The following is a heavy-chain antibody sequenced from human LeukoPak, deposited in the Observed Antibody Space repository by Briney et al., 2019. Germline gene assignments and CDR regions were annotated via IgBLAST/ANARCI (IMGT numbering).Heavy chain of an antibody. CDR1: GFTFSRDS. V-gene: IGHV3-48*01. CDR2: INGGGSPI. CDR3: AKSIAVALLSSLDA. J-gene: IGHJ5*02. D-gene: IGHD6-19*01. Sequence: GGSLRLSCAASGFTFSRDSMNWVRQAPGKGLEWVSYINGGGSPIYYADSVRGRFTISRDNVKNSLYLQMDSLRADDTAFYYCAKSIAVALLSSLDAWGQGTLVTVS.